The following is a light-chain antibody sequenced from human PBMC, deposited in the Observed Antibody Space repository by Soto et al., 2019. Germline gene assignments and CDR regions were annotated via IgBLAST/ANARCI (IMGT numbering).Light chain of an antibody. CDR1: SSDVGAYNS. V-gene: IGLV2-14*02. Sequence: QSALAQPASVSGSPGQSITISCTGTSSDVGAYNSVSWYQQHPHRAPQVIIYKGTQRPSGVSNRFSGSKSGNTASLTISGLQAEDEADYYCTSYTSSSTLDVFGTGTKVTVL. CDR2: KGT. CDR3: TSYTSSSTLDV. J-gene: IGLJ1*01.